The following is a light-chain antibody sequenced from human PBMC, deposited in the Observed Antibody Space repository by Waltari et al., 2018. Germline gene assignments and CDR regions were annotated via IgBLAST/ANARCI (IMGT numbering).Light chain of an antibody. V-gene: IGLV1-47*01. J-gene: IGLJ2*01. Sequence: QSVLTQPPSASGPPGQRVTIPCSGSHSNLRTYYVHLYQQLPGTAPKRLINKINQRPSAVPARFSGSKSGSSASLAISGLRSEDEADYYCAAWDDSVSGLVFGGGTRLTVL. CDR3: AAWDDSVSGLV. CDR1: HSNLRTYY. CDR2: KIN.